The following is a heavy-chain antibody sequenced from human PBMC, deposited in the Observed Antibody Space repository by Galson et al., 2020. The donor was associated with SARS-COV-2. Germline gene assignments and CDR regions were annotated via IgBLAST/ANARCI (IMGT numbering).Heavy chain of an antibody. Sequence: GESLKISCKVSGYTLTELSMHWVRQAPGKGREWMGGFDPEDGETIYAQKFQGRVTMTEDTSTDTAYMELSSLRSEDTAVYYCATGPVVPAAIGWFDPWGQGTLVTVSS. CDR2: FDPEDGET. V-gene: IGHV1-24*01. D-gene: IGHD2-2*02. J-gene: IGHJ5*02. CDR3: ATGPVVPAAIGWFDP. CDR1: GYTLTELS.